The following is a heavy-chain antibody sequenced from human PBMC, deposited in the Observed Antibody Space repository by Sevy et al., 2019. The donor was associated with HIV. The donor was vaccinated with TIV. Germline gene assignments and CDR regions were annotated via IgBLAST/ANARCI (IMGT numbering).Heavy chain of an antibody. V-gene: IGHV3-48*02. D-gene: IGHD4-17*01. CDR2: ISSSSSTI. Sequence: GGSLRLSCAASGFTFSSYSMNWVRQAPGKGLEWVSYISSSSSTIYYADSVKGQFTISRDNAKNSLYLQMNSLRDEDTAVYYCAKVYGDYLRSFLSDYYYYGMDVWGQGTTVTVSS. J-gene: IGHJ6*02. CDR1: GFTFSSYS. CDR3: AKVYGDYLRSFLSDYYYYGMDV.